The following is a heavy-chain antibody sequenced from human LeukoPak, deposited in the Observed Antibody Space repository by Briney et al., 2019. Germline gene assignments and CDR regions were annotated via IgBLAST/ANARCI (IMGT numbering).Heavy chain of an antibody. V-gene: IGHV1-2*02. Sequence: GASVKVSCKASGYTFTGYYMHWVRQAPGQGLEWMGWINPNSGGTNYAQKFQGRVTMTRDTSISTAYMELSRLRSDDTAVYYCARDKTDSSTYSWFDPWGQGTLVTVSS. D-gene: IGHD6-13*01. CDR1: GYTFTGYY. J-gene: IGHJ5*02. CDR2: INPNSGGT. CDR3: ARDKTDSSTYSWFDP.